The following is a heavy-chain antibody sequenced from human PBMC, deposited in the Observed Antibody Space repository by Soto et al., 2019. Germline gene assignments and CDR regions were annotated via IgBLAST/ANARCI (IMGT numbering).Heavy chain of an antibody. CDR2: IYYSGST. CDR3: VRGGYSSWRIDY. J-gene: IGHJ4*02. CDR1: GASISSSSYY. V-gene: IGHV4-39*01. Sequence: QLQLQESGPGLVKPSETLSLTCTVSGASISSSSYYWGWIRQPPGKGLEWIGSIYYSGSTYYNPSLKSRVTISVDTSKNQFSLKLSSVTAADTAVYYCVRGGYSSWRIDYWGQGTLVTVSS. D-gene: IGHD6-13*01.